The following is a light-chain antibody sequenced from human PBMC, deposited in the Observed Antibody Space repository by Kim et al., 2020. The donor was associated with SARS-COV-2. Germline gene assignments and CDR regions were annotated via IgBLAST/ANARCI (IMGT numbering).Light chain of an antibody. Sequence: SYELTQPPSVSVSPGQTANITCSGHKLGDKHAYWYQQKPGQSPVLVIYQDTKRPSGIPERFSGSNSGNTVTLTISGTQSMDEADYYCQAWDSSTAVFGGGTQLTVL. CDR2: QDT. CDR1: KLGDKH. J-gene: IGLJ3*02. V-gene: IGLV3-1*01. CDR3: QAWDSSTAV.